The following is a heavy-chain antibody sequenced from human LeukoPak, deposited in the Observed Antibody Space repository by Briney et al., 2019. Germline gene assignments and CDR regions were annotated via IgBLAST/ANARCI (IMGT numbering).Heavy chain of an antibody. D-gene: IGHD4-23*01. J-gene: IGHJ4*02. Sequence: SETLSLTCTVSGGSISSYYWSWIRQPPGKGLEWIGYIYYSGSTNYNPSLKSRVTISVDTSKSQFSLKLSSVTAADTAVYYCARSAREDSRWHYWGQGTLVTVSS. CDR1: GGSISSYY. CDR2: IYYSGST. V-gene: IGHV4-59*01. CDR3: ARSAREDSRWHY.